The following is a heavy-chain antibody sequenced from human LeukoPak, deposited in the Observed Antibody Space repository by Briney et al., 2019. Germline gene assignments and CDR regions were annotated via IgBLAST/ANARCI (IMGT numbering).Heavy chain of an antibody. Sequence: GGSLRLSCAASGFTFSRFWMTWVRQAPGKGLEWVADINQDGSVIRFVDSVKGRFTFSRDNAKNSLYLQMNSLRDDDTAVYYCARRVPFAYGMDVWGQGTTVTVSS. CDR3: ARRVPFAYGMDV. V-gene: IGHV3-7*02. CDR1: GFTFSRFW. J-gene: IGHJ6*02. D-gene: IGHD1-1*01. CDR2: INQDGSVI.